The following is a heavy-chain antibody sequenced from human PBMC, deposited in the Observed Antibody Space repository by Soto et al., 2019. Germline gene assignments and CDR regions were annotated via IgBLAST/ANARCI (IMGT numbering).Heavy chain of an antibody. CDR2: ISSSSSYI. CDR3: ARDRGNYGMDV. CDR1: GFTFSRYS. J-gene: IGHJ6*02. V-gene: IGHV3-21*01. Sequence: EVQLVESGGGLVKPGGSLRLSCAASGFTFSRYSMNWVRQAPGKGLEWVSSISSSSSYIYYADSVKGRFTISRDNAKNSLYLQMNSLRAEDTAVYYCARDRGNYGMDVWGQGTTVTVSS.